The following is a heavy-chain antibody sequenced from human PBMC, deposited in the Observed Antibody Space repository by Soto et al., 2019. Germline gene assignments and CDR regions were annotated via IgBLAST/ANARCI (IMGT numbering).Heavy chain of an antibody. D-gene: IGHD5-18*01. Sequence: GGSLRLSCAASGFTFSSYGMHWVRQAPGKGLEWVAVIYDGSNKYYADSVKGRFTISRDNSKNTLYLQMNSLRAEDTAVYYCARDQPGYSYGYGLGYWGQGTLVTVSS. CDR3: ARDQPGYSYGYGLGY. CDR1: GFTFSSYG. J-gene: IGHJ1*01. CDR2: IYDGSNK. V-gene: IGHV3-33*08.